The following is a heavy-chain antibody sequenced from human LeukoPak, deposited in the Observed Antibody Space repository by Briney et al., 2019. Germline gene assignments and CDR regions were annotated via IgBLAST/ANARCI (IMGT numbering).Heavy chain of an antibody. CDR3: ARSMSILELDY. V-gene: IGHV1-2*02. CDR1: GYTFTGYY. D-gene: IGHD3-3*01. J-gene: IGHJ4*02. CDR2: INPNRGGT. Sequence: ASVKVSCKASGYTFTGYYMHWVRQAPGQGLEWMGWINPNRGGTNYAQKFQGRVTMTRDTSISTAYMELSRLRSDDTAVYYCARSMSILELDYWGQGTLVTVSS.